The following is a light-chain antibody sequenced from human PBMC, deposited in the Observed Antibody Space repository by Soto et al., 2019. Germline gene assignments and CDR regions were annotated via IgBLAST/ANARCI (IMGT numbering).Light chain of an antibody. CDR1: ESVASSY. V-gene: IGKV3-20*01. CDR2: GAS. J-gene: IGKJ1*01. CDR3: QQYGSSPWT. Sequence: EIVLTQSPGTLSLSPGEGATLSCRASESVASSYLAWYLQKPGQAPRLLIFGASNRATGIPDRFSGSGSGTDFTLTITRLQPEDFAVYYCQQYGSSPWTSGQGTKVEI.